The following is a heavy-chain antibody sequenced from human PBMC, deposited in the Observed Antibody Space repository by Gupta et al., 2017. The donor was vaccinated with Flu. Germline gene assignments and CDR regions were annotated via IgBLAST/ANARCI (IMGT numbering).Heavy chain of an antibody. J-gene: IGHJ4*02. CDR2: IYYSGST. Sequence: SYYWGWIRQPPGKGLEWIGSIYYSGSTYYNPSLKSRVTISVDTSKNQFSLKLSSVTAADTAVYYCARHGKGAGAVVVTSDYWGQGTLVTVSS. CDR3: ARHGKGAGAVVVTSDY. CDR1: SYY. D-gene: IGHD3-22*01. V-gene: IGHV4-39*01.